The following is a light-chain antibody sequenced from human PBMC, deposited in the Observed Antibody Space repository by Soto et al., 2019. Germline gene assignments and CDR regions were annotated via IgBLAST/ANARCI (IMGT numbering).Light chain of an antibody. Sequence: EIVMTQSPATLSVSPGERATLSCRASQSVRNNLAWYQQKPGQAPRLLIYDASTRATGIPARFSGCGSGTEFTLTITSLQSEDFAIYSCQQYNNWPPLYTFGQGTKLEIK. CDR2: DAS. V-gene: IGKV3-15*01. CDR3: QQYNNWPPLYT. J-gene: IGKJ2*01. CDR1: QSVRNN.